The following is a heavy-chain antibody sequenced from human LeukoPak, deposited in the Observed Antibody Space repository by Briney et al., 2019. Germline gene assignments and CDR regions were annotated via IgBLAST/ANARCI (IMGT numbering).Heavy chain of an antibody. V-gene: IGHV3-7*01. Sequence: PGGSLRLSCAASGFTFSSYWMSWVRQAPGKGMEWVANIKQDGSEKYYVDSVKGRFTISRDNPKNSLYLQMNSLRAEDTAVYYCARRYYYDSSGYYYWGQGTLVTVSS. D-gene: IGHD3-22*01. J-gene: IGHJ4*02. CDR1: GFTFSSYW. CDR3: ARRYYYDSSGYYY. CDR2: IKQDGSEK.